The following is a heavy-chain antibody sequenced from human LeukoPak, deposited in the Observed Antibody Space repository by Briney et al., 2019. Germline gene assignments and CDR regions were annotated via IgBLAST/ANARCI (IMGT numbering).Heavy chain of an antibody. J-gene: IGHJ4*02. CDR2: INPNSGNT. D-gene: IGHD4-17*01. Sequence: ASVKVSCKASGYTFTGYYMHWVRQAPGQGLEWMGWINPNSGNTGYAQKFQGRVTMTRNTSISTAYMELSSLRSEDTAVYYCAIPTVTTVPRWGQGTLVTVSS. CDR1: GYTFTGYY. CDR3: AIPTVTTVPR. V-gene: IGHV1-8*02.